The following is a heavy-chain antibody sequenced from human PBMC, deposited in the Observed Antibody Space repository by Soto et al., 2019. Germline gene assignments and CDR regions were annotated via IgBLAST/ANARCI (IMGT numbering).Heavy chain of an antibody. CDR2: IYHSGGT. J-gene: IGHJ4*02. Sequence: SETLSLTCAVSGGSISSGGYSWSWIRQPPGKGLEWIGYIYHSGGTYYNPSLKSRVTISVDRSKNQFSLKLSSVTAADTAVYYCARASTTVTTLDYWGQGTLVTVSS. CDR3: ARASTTVTTLDY. V-gene: IGHV4-30-2*01. CDR1: GGSISSGGYS. D-gene: IGHD4-17*01.